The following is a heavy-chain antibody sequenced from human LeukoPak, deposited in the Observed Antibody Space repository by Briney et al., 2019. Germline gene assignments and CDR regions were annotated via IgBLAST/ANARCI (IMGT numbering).Heavy chain of an antibody. CDR3: ARNDYGDWFDP. CDR2: ISSRSSFI. Sequence: GGSLRLSCAASGFTFTSYNMNWVRQAPGKGLEWVSSISSRSSFIYYADSVKGRFTISRDNAKHSLYLQMSSLRAEDTAVYYCARNDYGDWFDPWGQGTLVTVSS. J-gene: IGHJ5*02. CDR1: GFTFTSYN. V-gene: IGHV3-21*06. D-gene: IGHD4-17*01.